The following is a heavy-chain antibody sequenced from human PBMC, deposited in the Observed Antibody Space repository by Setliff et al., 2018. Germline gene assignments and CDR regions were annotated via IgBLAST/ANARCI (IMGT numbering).Heavy chain of an antibody. V-gene: IGHV3-74*01. CDR1: GITFSNYW. Sequence: GESLKISCVTSGITFSNYWMHWVRQPQGKGLLWVSRIDGEGNNINYADSVKGRFTISRDNAKNSLYLQMNSLRAEDTAVYYCARDGGEYWGQGTLVTVSS. D-gene: IGHD3-16*01. CDR3: ARDGGEY. J-gene: IGHJ4*02. CDR2: IDGEGNNI.